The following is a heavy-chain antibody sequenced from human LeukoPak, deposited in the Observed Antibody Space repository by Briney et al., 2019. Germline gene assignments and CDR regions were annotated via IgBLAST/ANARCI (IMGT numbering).Heavy chain of an antibody. CDR3: ARGLRYFDWLLVYAFDI. CDR1: GYTFTGYY. D-gene: IGHD3-9*01. CDR2: INPNSGGT. J-gene: IGHJ3*02. Sequence: ASVKVSCKASGYTFTGYYLHWVRQAPGQGLEWMGWINPNSGGTNYAQKFQGRVTMTRDTFISTAYMELSRPRSDDTAVYYCARGLRYFDWLLVYAFDIWGQGTMVTVSS. V-gene: IGHV1-2*02.